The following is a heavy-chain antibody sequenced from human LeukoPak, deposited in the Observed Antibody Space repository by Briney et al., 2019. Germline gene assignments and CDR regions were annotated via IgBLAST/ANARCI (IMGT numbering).Heavy chain of an antibody. CDR2: VEDGGIEK. D-gene: IGHD3-3*01. V-gene: IGHV3-7*01. Sequence: PGGSLRLSCAASGFTVITNDMTWVRQAPGKGLEWVANVEDGGIEKEYVDSVKGRFTISRDDAENLLYLQMNSLRAEDTALYFCARWRGAQSEFDFWGQGTQVIVSS. CDR1: GFTVITND. J-gene: IGHJ4*02. CDR3: ARWRGAQSEFDF.